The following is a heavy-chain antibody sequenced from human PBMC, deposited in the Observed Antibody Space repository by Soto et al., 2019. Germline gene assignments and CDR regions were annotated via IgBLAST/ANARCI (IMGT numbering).Heavy chain of an antibody. J-gene: IGHJ6*03. CDR1: GFTFSSYA. V-gene: IGHV3-23*01. CDR2: ISGSGDNT. D-gene: IGHD3-3*01. Sequence: EVQLLESGGGLVQPGGSLRLSCAASGFTFSSYALNWVRQAPGKGLEWVSVISGSGDNTYYADSVKGRFTISRDNSKNSLYLQMNSLRAEDTAVYYCANDVGTVDFWSAYYTYYYMDVWGKGTTVTVSS. CDR3: ANDVGTVDFWSAYYTYYYMDV.